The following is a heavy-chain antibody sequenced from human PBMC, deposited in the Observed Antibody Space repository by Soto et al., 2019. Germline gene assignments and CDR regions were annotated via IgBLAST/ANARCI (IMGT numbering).Heavy chain of an antibody. Sequence: QLQLQESGPGLVKPSETPSLTCTVSGGSIRSSSYYWGWIRQPPGQGLERIGRTYYSGSTYYNPSLKSRVPISGETSKHHFSLKLSSVTAADAAVYYCARLKWTPRYCSCGSCYSGWFDPWGPGTLVTVFS. CDR2: TYYSGST. J-gene: IGHJ5*01. V-gene: IGHV4-39*01. CDR3: ARLKWTPRYCSCGSCYSGWFDP. D-gene: IGHD2-15*01. CDR1: GGSIRSSSYY.